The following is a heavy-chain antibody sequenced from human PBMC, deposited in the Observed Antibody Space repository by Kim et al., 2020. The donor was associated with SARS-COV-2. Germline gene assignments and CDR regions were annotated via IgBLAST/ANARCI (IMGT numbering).Heavy chain of an antibody. CDR1: GFTFSAYA. V-gene: IGHV3-23*01. CDR3: SNPFGSSGSEFHH. J-gene: IGHJ1*01. Sequence: GGSLRLSCAASGFTFSAYAMGWARLAPGKGLEWVSGITGSDGTTFYADSVKRRFIISRDNSKNTLHLQMNSLRAEYKAIYYCSNPFGSSGSEFHHWGLCT. D-gene: IGHD3-22*01. CDR2: ITGSDGTT.